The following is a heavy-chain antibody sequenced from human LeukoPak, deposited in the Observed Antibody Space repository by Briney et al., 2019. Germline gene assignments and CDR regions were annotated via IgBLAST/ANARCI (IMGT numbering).Heavy chain of an antibody. J-gene: IGHJ6*03. D-gene: IGHD3-3*01. CDR2: INNSGST. CDR1: GVSFSGYY. Sequence: SETLSLTCAVYGVSFSGYYWSWIRQPPGKGLEWIGEINNSGSTNYNPSLKSRATISVDTSKNQFSLKLSSVTAADTAVYYCARGAPYYDFWSGYPPRFYYMDVWGKGTTVTVSS. V-gene: IGHV4-34*01. CDR3: ARGAPYYDFWSGYPPRFYYMDV.